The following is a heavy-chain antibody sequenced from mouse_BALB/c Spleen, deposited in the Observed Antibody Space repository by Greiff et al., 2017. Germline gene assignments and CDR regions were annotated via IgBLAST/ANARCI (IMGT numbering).Heavy chain of an antibody. CDR2: ISYSGST. V-gene: IGHV3-2*02. CDR3: ARCFTYWYFDV. Sequence: EVQLQESGPGLVKPSQSLSLTCTVTGYSITSDYAWNWIRQFPGNKLEWMGYISYSGSTSYNPSLKSRISITRDTSKNQFFLQLNSVTTEDTATYYCARCFTYWYFDVWGAGTTVTVSS. J-gene: IGHJ1*01. CDR1: GYSITSDYA.